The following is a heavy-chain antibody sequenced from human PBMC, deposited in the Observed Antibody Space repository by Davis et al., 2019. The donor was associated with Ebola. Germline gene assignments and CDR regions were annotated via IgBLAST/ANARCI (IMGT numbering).Heavy chain of an antibody. Sequence: PGAPLILSCSASVFTSNNYAMPWVRQAPGRGLDFVSGINDIGGTTHYAHSVKGRFTISRDDSRSTVYLQMSSLTVEDTALYYCVKDRRGSYAFDIWGQGTMVTVSS. J-gene: IGHJ3*02. CDR3: VKDRRGSYAFDI. D-gene: IGHD1-26*01. V-gene: IGHV3-64D*06. CDR2: INDIGGTT. CDR1: VFTSNNYA.